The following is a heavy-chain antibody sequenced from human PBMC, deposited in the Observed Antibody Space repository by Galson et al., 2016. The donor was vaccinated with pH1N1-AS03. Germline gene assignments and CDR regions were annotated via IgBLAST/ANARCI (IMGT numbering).Heavy chain of an antibody. CDR3: AREWSAFDF. V-gene: IGHV4-59*01. CDR1: GDSITSYY. D-gene: IGHD2-15*01. Sequence: LSLTCTVSGDSITSYYWSWIRQPPGKGLEWIAYVYYTGATSYNPSLKSRVTISLDTSKSQFSLKLSSVTAADTAVYYCAREWSAFDFWGQGTLVTVSS. CDR2: VYYTGAT. J-gene: IGHJ4*02.